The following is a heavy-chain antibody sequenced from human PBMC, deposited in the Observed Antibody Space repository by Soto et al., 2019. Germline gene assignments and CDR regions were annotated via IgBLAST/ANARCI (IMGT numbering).Heavy chain of an antibody. CDR3: ARHHPIYSGYYYPRGPVDY. CDR2: IYYSGST. V-gene: IGHV4-39*01. J-gene: IGHJ4*02. CDR1: GGSISSSSYY. D-gene: IGHD3-3*01. Sequence: SETLSLTCTVSGGSISSSSYYWGWIRQPPGKGLEWIGSIYYSGSTYYNPSLKSRVTISVDTSKNQFSLKLSSVTAADTAVYYCARHHPIYSGYYYPRGPVDYWGQGTLVTVSS.